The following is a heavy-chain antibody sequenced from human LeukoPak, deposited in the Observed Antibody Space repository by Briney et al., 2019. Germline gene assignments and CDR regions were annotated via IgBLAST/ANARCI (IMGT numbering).Heavy chain of an antibody. CDR1: GGSIRSGGYY. CDR2: IYHSGST. V-gene: IGHV4-31*03. D-gene: IGHD3-22*01. J-gene: IGHJ4*02. CDR3: AIDRSGYYHFDY. Sequence: PSETLSLTCTVSGGSIRSGGYYCTWIRQHPGKGLEWIGYIYHSGSTYYNPSLESRVTISVDTSRNQFSLKLNSVTAADTAVYYCAIDRSGYYHFDYWGQGTLVTVSS.